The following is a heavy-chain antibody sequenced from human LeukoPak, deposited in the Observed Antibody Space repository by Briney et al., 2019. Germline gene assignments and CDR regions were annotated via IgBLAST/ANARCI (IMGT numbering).Heavy chain of an antibody. Sequence: GGSLRLSCAASGFTFSDYYMSWIRQAPGKGLEWVSYISHTGNTIYYAASVRGRFTISRDNAKSSLFLQMNSLRDEDTAVYYCVREGGVCSTTSCSRNWFDPWGQGTLVTVSS. CDR3: VREGGVCSTTSCSRNWFDP. D-gene: IGHD2-2*01. J-gene: IGHJ5*02. CDR2: ISHTGNTI. V-gene: IGHV3-11*04. CDR1: GFTFSDYY.